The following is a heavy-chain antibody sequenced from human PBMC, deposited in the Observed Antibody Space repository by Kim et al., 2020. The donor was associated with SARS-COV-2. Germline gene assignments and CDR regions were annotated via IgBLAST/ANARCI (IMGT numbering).Heavy chain of an antibody. CDR2: IYSGGGT. D-gene: IGHD3-16*01. CDR1: GFTVSSNY. CDR3: VTFGGLNPFDY. J-gene: IGHJ4*02. V-gene: IGHV3-66*01. Sequence: GGSLRLSCAASGFTVSSNYMSWVRQAPGKGLEWVSVIYSGGGTYYADSVKGRFTISRDNSKNTLYLQMNSLRAEDTAVYYCVTFGGLNPFDYWGQGTLVTVSS.